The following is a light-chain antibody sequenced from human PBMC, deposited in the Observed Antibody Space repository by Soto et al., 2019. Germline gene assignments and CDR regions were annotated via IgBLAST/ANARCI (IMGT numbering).Light chain of an antibody. J-gene: IGKJ3*01. CDR2: GAS. CDR1: QDISNY. Sequence: DIQMTQSPSSLSASVGDRVTITCRASQDISNYLAWFQQNPGNAPKLLIYGASTLQSGVPSRFGGSGSGTDFTLTISSLQPEDVATYYCQDNYSAPFTFGPGTKVDIK. V-gene: IGKV1-27*01. CDR3: QDNYSAPFT.